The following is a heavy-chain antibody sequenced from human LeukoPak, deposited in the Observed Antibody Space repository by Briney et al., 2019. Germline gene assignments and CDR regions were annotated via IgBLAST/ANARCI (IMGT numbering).Heavy chain of an antibody. J-gene: IGHJ4*02. CDR2: IYSGGAT. CDR3: ARDDHDLNYGSPFID. D-gene: IGHD4-17*01. V-gene: IGHV3-66*01. Sequence: GGSLRLSCAAFGFSVSTKYMSWLRQAPGKGPEWVSAIYSGGATYYADSVRGRFTISRDNSKNTLYLQMNSLRAEDTAVYYCARDDHDLNYGSPFIDWGQGTLVTVSS. CDR1: GFSVSTKY.